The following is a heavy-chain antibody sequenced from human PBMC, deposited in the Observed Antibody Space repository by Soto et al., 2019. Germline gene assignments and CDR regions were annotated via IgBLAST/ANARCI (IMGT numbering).Heavy chain of an antibody. D-gene: IGHD1-26*01. CDR1: GGSVSSGSYY. J-gene: IGHJ6*02. Sequence: QVQLQESGPGLVKPSETLSLTCTVSGGSVSSGSYYWSWIRQPPGKGLEWIGNIDYSGSTNYNPSHRGRVRVSVETAKNQFSLKLSSVTVADTAVYYCAREIRGRSPQSGYYYYGMDVWGQGATVTVSS. CDR3: AREIRGRSPQSGYYYYGMDV. V-gene: IGHV4-61*01. CDR2: IDYSGST.